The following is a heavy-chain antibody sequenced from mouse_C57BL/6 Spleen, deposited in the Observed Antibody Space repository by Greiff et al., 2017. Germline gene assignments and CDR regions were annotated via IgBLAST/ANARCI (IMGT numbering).Heavy chain of an antibody. CDR3: ARTYRYAMDY. CDR2: IYPSDSET. Sequence: QVPLQQPGAELVRPGSSVKLSCKASGYTFTSYWMDWVKQMPGQGLEWIGNIYPSDSETHYNQKFKDKATLTVDKSSSTSYMQLSSLTSEDSAVYYWARTYRYAMDYGGQGTSVTVSS. D-gene: IGHD5-1*01. J-gene: IGHJ4*01. V-gene: IGHV1-61*01. CDR1: GYTFTSYW.